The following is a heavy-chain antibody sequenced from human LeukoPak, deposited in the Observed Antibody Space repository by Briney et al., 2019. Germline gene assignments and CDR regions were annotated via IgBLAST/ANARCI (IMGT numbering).Heavy chain of an antibody. J-gene: IGHJ6*02. CDR3: ARRTRGYSYGPYYYGMDV. CDR1: GGSFSGYY. CDR2: INHSGST. D-gene: IGHD5-18*01. V-gene: IGHV4-34*01. Sequence: SETLSLTCAVYGGSFSGYYWSWVRQPPGKGLEWIGEINHSGSTNYNPSLKSRVTISVDTSKNQFSLKLSSVTAADTAVYYCARRTRGYSYGPYYYGMDVWGQGTTVTVSS.